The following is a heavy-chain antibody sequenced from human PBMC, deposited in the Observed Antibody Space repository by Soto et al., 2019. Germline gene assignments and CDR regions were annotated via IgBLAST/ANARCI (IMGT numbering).Heavy chain of an antibody. CDR3: ARKGGYDTYYYYGMDV. CDR2: IIPIFGTA. J-gene: IGHJ6*02. CDR1: GGTFSSYA. D-gene: IGHD5-12*01. Sequence: SVKVSCKASGGTFSSYAISWVRQAPGQGLEWMGGIIPIFGTANYAQKFQGRVAITADKSTSTAYMELSSLRSEDTAVYYCARKGGYDTYYYYGMDVWGQGTTVTVSS. V-gene: IGHV1-69*06.